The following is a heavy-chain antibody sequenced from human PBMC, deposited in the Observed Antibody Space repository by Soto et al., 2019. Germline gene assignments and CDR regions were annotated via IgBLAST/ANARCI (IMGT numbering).Heavy chain of an antibody. CDR2: INPNGGST. Sequence: QVQLVQSGAEVKKPGASVRVSCKASGYTFTNYYIDWVRQAPGQGLEWMGIINPNGGSTTYVQKSQGRLTMPRDTSTTTVYMGLSSLRSEDTAVYYCASAAWTTVTNRLNDVFDVWGQGTMVTVSS. CDR1: GYTFTNYY. D-gene: IGHD4-4*01. V-gene: IGHV1-46*03. J-gene: IGHJ3*01. CDR3: ASAAWTTVTNRLNDVFDV.